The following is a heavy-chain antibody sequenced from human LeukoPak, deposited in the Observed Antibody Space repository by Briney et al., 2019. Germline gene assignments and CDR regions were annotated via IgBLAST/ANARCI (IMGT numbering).Heavy chain of an antibody. D-gene: IGHD6-19*01. Sequence: PSETLSLTCGVYGGSFSGYYWNWIRQPPGKGLEWIGEINHSGSTNYNPSLKSRLTISVDTSKNQFSLKLSSVTAADTAVYYCARARGIAVAGMGWFDPWGQGTLVTVSS. V-gene: IGHV4-34*01. CDR2: INHSGST. J-gene: IGHJ5*02. CDR1: GGSFSGYY. CDR3: ARARGIAVAGMGWFDP.